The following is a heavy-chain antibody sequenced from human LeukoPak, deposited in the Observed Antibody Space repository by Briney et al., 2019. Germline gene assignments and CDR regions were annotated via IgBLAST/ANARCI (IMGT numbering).Heavy chain of an antibody. CDR3: ARQEFEGYYASGSYY. V-gene: IGHV4-34*01. CDR1: GGSFSGYY. J-gene: IGHJ4*02. D-gene: IGHD3-10*01. CDR2: INHSGST. Sequence: SETLSLTRAVYGGSFSGYYCGWIRQPPGKGLEWIGEINHSGSTNYNPSLKSRVTISLDTSKNQFSLRLSSVTAADTAVYYCARQEFEGYYASGSYYWGQGTLVTVSS.